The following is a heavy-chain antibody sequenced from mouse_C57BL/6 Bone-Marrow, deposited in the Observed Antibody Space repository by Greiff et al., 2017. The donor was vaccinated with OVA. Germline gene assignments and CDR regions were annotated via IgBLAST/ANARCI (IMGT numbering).Heavy chain of an antibody. J-gene: IGHJ1*03. D-gene: IGHD1-1*01. CDR2: ISYDGSN. Sequence: EVQLVESGPGLVKPSQSLSLTCSVTGYSITSGYYWNWIRQFPGNKLEWMGYISYDGSNNYNPSLKNRISITRDTSKNQFFLKLNSVTTEDTATYYCAREPPLYYGSSYWYFDVWGTGTTVTVSS. CDR3: AREPPLYYGSSYWYFDV. CDR1: GYSITSGYY. V-gene: IGHV3-6*01.